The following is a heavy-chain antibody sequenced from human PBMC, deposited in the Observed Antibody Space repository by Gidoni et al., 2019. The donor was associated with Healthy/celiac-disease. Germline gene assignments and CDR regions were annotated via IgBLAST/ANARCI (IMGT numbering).Heavy chain of an antibody. Sequence: QVQLQESGPGLVKPSQTLSLTCAVSGGSISSGGYSWSWIRQPPGKGLEWSGYIYYSGSNYYNPSLKSRVTISVDTSKNQFSLKLSSVTAADTAVYYCAREESDEGWFDPWGQGTLVTVSS. V-gene: IGHV4-30-4*07. CDR2: IYYSGSN. CDR1: GGSISSGGYS. CDR3: AREESDEGWFDP. J-gene: IGHJ5*02.